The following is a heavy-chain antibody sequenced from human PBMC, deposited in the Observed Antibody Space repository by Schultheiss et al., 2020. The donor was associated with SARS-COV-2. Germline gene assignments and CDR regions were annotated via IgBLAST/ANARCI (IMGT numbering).Heavy chain of an antibody. V-gene: IGHV4-31*03. D-gene: IGHD2-8*02. CDR2: IYYSVNT. Sequence: SQTLSLTCTVSGGSISSGGYFWTWIRQHPGKGLEWIGYIYYSVNTYYNPSLKSRVTISVDTSKNQFSLKLSSVTAADTAVYYCARGGYCTGGVCSLYYYYGMDVWGQGTTVTVSS. J-gene: IGHJ6*02. CDR3: ARGGYCTGGVCSLYYYYGMDV. CDR1: GGSISSGGYF.